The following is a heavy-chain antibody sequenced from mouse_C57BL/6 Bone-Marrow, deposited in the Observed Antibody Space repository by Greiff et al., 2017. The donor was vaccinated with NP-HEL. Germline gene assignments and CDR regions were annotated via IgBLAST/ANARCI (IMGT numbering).Heavy chain of an antibody. V-gene: IGHV1-64*01. Sequence: QVQLQQSGAELVKPGASVKLSCKASGYTFTSYWMHWVTQRPGQGLEWIGMLHPNSGSTNYNEKFKSKATLTVDKSSSKAYMQLRSLTSEDSAVYYCARGVVNYYAMDYWGQGTSVTVSS. D-gene: IGHD1-1*01. CDR1: GYTFTSYW. CDR2: LHPNSGST. CDR3: ARGVVNYYAMDY. J-gene: IGHJ4*01.